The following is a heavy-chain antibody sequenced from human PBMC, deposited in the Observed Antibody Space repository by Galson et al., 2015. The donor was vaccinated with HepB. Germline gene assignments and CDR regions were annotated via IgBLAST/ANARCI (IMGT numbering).Heavy chain of an antibody. J-gene: IGHJ5*02. V-gene: IGHV1-18*04. D-gene: IGHD2-21*02. CDR3: ARDLRFVFSHHRDLGDWTTGWFDL. CDR2: INVYNGNT. CDR1: GYTFTNYG. Sequence: SVKVSCKASGYTFTNYGINWVRQAPGQGLEWMGWINVYNGNTNYAQKLQGRVTMTKDTSTNTAYMELRSLRSDDTAVYYCARDLRFVFSHHRDLGDWTTGWFDLWGQGTLVTVSS.